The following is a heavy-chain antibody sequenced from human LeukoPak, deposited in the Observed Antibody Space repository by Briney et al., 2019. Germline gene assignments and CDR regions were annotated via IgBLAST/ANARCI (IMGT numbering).Heavy chain of an antibody. V-gene: IGHV1-2*02. D-gene: IGHD4-11*01. CDR1: GYSFTGYY. CDR3: ARGGTVARDDFDY. CDR2: INPKSGGT. J-gene: IGHJ4*02. Sequence: ASVKVSCKASGYSFTGYYIHWVRQAPGQGLEWMGWINPKSGGTDYAQKFQGRVTMTRDTSISTAYMELSRLRSDDTAVYYCARGGTVARDDFDYWGQGTLVTVSS.